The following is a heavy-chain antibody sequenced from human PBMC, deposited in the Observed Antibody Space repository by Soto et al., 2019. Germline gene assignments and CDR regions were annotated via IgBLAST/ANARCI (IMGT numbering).Heavy chain of an antibody. CDR1: GFTFDRYG. Sequence: QVHLVESGGGVVQPGGSLILSCAASGFTFDRYGMHWVRQAPGRGLEWVAVISYDEVKTYYGNSVKGRFSISRDNSKNTLFLQMDDLRADDTAVYYCAKGWYYDILTGPDFWGQGTQVTVSS. J-gene: IGHJ4*02. CDR3: AKGWYYDILTGPDF. CDR2: ISYDEVKT. V-gene: IGHV3-30*18. D-gene: IGHD3-9*01.